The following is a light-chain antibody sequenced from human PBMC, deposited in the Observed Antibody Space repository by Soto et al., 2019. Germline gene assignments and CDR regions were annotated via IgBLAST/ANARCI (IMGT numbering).Light chain of an antibody. CDR2: DAS. J-gene: IGKJ2*01. V-gene: IGKV3-11*01. Sequence: EIVLTQSPATLSLSPGERATLSCRASQSVSSSLAWYQQKPGQAPRLLIYDASNMATGIPARFSGSGSGTDFTLTISSLEPEDFAVYYCQQRSNWPRTFGQGTKLEIK. CDR3: QQRSNWPRT. CDR1: QSVSSS.